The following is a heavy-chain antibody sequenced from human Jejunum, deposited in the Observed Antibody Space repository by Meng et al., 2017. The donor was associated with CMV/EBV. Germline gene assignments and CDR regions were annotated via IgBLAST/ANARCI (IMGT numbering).Heavy chain of an antibody. CDR3: ARGERFGY. D-gene: IGHD3-10*01. CDR2: IYSDDST. J-gene: IGHJ4*02. CDR1: GFTVSSNY. V-gene: IGHV3-53*01. Sequence: RLSCAASGFTVSSNYMTWVRQAPGKGLEWVSVIYSDDSTNYADSVKGRFTISRDNSKNMLYLQMGSLRGDDTAVYYCARGERFGYWGQGTLVTVSS.